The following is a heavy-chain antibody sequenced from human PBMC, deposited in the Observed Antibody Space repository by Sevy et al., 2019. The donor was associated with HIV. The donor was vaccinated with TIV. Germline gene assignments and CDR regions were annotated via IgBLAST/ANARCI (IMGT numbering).Heavy chain of an antibody. J-gene: IGHJ4*02. D-gene: IGHD1-7*01. CDR1: GYTFTSYA. Sequence: ASVKVSCKASGYTFTSYAFHWVRQAPGQGLEWMGWIDAGNGNTKYSQKFQGRVTLTRETSASTAYMELSSLRSEDTGVYYCVRANCWDYPSRGYFDYWGQGTLVTVSS. CDR2: IDAGNGNT. V-gene: IGHV1-3*01. CDR3: VRANCWDYPSRGYFDY.